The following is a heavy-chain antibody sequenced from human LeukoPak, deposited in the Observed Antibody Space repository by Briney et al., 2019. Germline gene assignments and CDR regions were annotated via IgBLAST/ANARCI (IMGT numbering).Heavy chain of an antibody. D-gene: IGHD3-9*01. CDR1: RCAGNTFN. CDR2: ITSGGDYI. Sequence: GSVTLSTAATRCAGNTFNLNWFRQPSGKGLEWVSSITSGGDYIYYADSVKGRFTTSRDNAKNSLSLQLNSLRVEDAAVYYCARGHYDVLAAPYKSTPDYWAQGTLVTVSS. J-gene: IGHJ4*02. CDR3: ARGHYDVLAAPYKSTPDY. V-gene: IGHV3-21*01.